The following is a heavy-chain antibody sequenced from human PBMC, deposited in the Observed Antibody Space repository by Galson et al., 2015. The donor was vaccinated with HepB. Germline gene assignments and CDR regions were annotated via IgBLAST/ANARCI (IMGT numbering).Heavy chain of an antibody. CDR3: TTDRYDSSGYYDY. D-gene: IGHD3-22*01. V-gene: IGHV3-15*01. J-gene: IGHJ4*02. CDR2: IKSKTDGGTT. Sequence: SLRLSCAASGFTFSNAWMSWVRQAPGKGLEWVGRIKSKTDGGTTDYAAPVKGRFTISRDDSKNTLYLQMNSLKTEDTAVYYCTTDRYDSSGYYDYWGQGTLVTVSS. CDR1: GFTFSNAW.